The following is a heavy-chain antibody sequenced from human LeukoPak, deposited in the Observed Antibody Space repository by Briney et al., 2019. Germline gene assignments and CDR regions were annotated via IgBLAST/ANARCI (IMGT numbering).Heavy chain of an antibody. CDR3: ARGPGYYDSSGYRADY. Sequence: PGGSLRLSCAASGFTFSSYAMNWVRQAPGKGLEWVSSISSSSSYIYYADSVKGRFTISRDNAKNSLYLQMNSLRAEDTAVYYCARGPGYYDSSGYRADYWGQGTLVTVSS. D-gene: IGHD3-22*01. V-gene: IGHV3-21*01. CDR2: ISSSSSYI. J-gene: IGHJ4*02. CDR1: GFTFSSYA.